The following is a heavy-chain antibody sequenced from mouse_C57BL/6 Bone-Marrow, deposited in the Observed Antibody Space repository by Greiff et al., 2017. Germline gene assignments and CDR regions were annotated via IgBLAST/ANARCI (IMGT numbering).Heavy chain of an antibody. CDR3: TRGYYYGSEGFAY. CDR1: GYTFTSYW. D-gene: IGHD1-1*01. V-gene: IGHV1-5*01. CDR2: IYPGNSDT. Sequence: VQLQQSGTVLARPGASVKMSCKTSGYTFTSYWMHWVKQRPGQGLEWIGAIYPGNSDTSYNQKFKGKAKLTAVTSASTADVELSSLTNEDSAVYYCTRGYYYGSEGFAYWGQGTLVTVSA. J-gene: IGHJ3*01.